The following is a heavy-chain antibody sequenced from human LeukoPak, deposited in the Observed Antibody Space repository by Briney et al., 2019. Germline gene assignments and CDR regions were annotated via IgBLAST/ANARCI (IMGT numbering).Heavy chain of an antibody. D-gene: IGHD3-22*01. CDR3: ARDLRVNVIPYYYDSSGYLD. J-gene: IGHJ4*02. CDR2: IKQDGSEK. V-gene: IGHV3-7*01. CDR1: GFTFSSYW. Sequence: PGGSLRLSCAASGFTFSSYWMSWVRQAPGKGLEWVANIKQDGSEKYYVDSVKGRFTISRDNAKNSLYLQMNSLRAEDTAVYYCARDLRVNVIPYYYDSSGYLDWGQGTLVTVSS.